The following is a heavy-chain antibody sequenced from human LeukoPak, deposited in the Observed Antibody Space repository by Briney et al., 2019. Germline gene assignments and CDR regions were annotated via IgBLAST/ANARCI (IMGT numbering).Heavy chain of an antibody. CDR1: GYTFTGYY. CDR3: ARGEGDYDSSGYQFARGYGMDV. D-gene: IGHD3-22*01. J-gene: IGHJ6*02. Sequence: ASVKVSCKASGYTFTGYYMHWVRQAPGQGLEWVGWINPNSGGTNYAQKFQGWVTMTRDTSISTAYMELSRLRSDDTAVYYCARGEGDYDSSGYQFARGYGMDVWGQGTTVTVSS. CDR2: INPNSGGT. V-gene: IGHV1-2*04.